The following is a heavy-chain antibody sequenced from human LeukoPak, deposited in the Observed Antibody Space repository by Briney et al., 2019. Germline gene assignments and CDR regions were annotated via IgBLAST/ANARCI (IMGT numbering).Heavy chain of an antibody. CDR2: IIPILGIA. CDR3: ARGYRIQLWYYFDY. J-gene: IGHJ4*02. Sequence: SVKVSCKASGGTFSSYAISWVRQAPGQGLEWMGRIIPILGIANYAQKFQGRVTITADKSTSTTYMELSSLRSEDTAVYYCARGYRIQLWYYFDYWGQGTLVTVSS. V-gene: IGHV1-69*04. D-gene: IGHD5-18*01. CDR1: GGTFSSYA.